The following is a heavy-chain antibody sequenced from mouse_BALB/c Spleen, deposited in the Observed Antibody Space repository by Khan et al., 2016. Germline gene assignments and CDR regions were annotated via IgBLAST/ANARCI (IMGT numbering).Heavy chain of an antibody. V-gene: IGHV1-87*01. J-gene: IGHJ2*01. CDR2: IFPGDGDI. CDR1: DYAFTNYW. Sequence: QVQLKQSGAELARPGTSVKLSCKASDYAFTNYWMHWIKQRPGQGLEWIGAIFPGDGDIRYTQKFKGKATLTADISSSTAYMQLSTLGSDDSAVYYCTRGTYYFDYWGQGTTLTVSS. D-gene: IGHD3-3*01. CDR3: TRGTYYFDY.